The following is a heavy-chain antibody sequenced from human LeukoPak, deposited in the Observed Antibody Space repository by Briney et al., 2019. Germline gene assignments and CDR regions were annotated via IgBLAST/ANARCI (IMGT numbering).Heavy chain of an antibody. J-gene: IGHJ3*02. CDR3: ARDTAAIRAFDI. CDR1: GGSISSSSYY. CDR2: IYYSGST. Sequence: PSETLSLTCTVSGGSISSSSYYWGWIRQPPGKGLEWIGSIYYSGSTYYNPSLKSRVTISVDTSKNQFSLKLSSVTAADTAVYYCARDTAAIRAFDIWGQGTMVTVSS. D-gene: IGHD2-2*02. V-gene: IGHV4-39*07.